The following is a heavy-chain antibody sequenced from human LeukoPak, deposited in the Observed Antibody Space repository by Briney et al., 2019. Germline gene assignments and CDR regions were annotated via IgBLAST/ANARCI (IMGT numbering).Heavy chain of an antibody. J-gene: IGHJ4*02. CDR2: ISSSRSYI. CDR3: ARDMGTEYYYDSSGYYPNCFDY. D-gene: IGHD3-22*01. Sequence: GGSLRLSCAAAGFTVSTYSMNGVRQAPGRGLEWVSSISSSRSYIFYADSVKGRFTISRDNAKNSLYLQMNTLRAEDTAVYYCARDMGTEYYYDSSGYYPNCFDYWGQGTLVTVSS. V-gene: IGHV3-21*01. CDR1: GFTVSTYS.